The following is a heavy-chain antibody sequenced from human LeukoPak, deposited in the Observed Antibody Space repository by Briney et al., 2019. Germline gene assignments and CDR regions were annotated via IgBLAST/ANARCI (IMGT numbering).Heavy chain of an antibody. J-gene: IGHJ4*02. Sequence: GGSLRLSCVASGFTFSSYSMNWVRQAPGKGLEWVSHISSSTGTTIYYSDSVKGRFTISRDNSKNTLYLQMNSLRAEDTAVYYCARSYDSSGYYYPYFDYWGQGTLVTVSS. CDR3: ARSYDSSGYYYPYFDY. CDR2: ISSSTGTTI. V-gene: IGHV3-48*01. CDR1: GFTFSSYS. D-gene: IGHD3-22*01.